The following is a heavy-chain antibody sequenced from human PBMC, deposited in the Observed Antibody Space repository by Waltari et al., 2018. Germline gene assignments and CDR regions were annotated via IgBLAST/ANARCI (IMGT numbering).Heavy chain of an antibody. D-gene: IGHD4-4*01. CDR1: GFTFSGSA. Sequence: EVQLVESGGGLVQPGGSLKLSCAASGFTFSGSAMHWVRQASGKGLEWVGRIRSKANSYATAYAASVKGRFTISRDDSKNTAYLQMNSLKTEDTAVYYCARGETTVFDYWGQGTLVTVSS. J-gene: IGHJ4*02. CDR2: IRSKANSYAT. CDR3: ARGETTVFDY. V-gene: IGHV3-73*02.